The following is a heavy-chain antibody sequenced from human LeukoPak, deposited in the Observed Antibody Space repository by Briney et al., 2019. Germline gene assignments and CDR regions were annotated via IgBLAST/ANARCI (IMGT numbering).Heavy chain of an antibody. CDR3: ARSAATEIDY. CDR1: GGSISTSNYY. V-gene: IGHV4-39*07. J-gene: IGHJ4*02. CDR2: IFYSGST. Sequence: PSETLSLTCTVSGGSISTSNYYWGWIRQPPGKGLEWIGNIFYSGSTYYSPSLKSRVTISLDTSRNQFSLKLNSVTAADTAVYYCARSAATEIDYWGQGTLVTVSS. D-gene: IGHD6-25*01.